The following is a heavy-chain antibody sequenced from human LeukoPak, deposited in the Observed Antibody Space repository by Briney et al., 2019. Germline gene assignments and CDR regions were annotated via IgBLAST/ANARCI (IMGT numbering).Heavy chain of an antibody. Sequence: SETLSLTCTVSGGSISSYYWSWIRQPPGKGLEWIGYIYYSGSTNYNPSLKSRVTISVDTSKNQFSLKLSSVTAADTAVYYCARESTMVRGVTTGSFDYWGQGTLVTVSS. CDR2: IYYSGST. D-gene: IGHD3-10*01. CDR1: GGSISSYY. V-gene: IGHV4-59*01. CDR3: ARESTMVRGVTTGSFDY. J-gene: IGHJ4*02.